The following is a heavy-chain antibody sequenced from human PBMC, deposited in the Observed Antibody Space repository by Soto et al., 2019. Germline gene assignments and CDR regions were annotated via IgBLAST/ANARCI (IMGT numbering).Heavy chain of an antibody. D-gene: IGHD3-22*01. Sequence: EVQLVESGGGLVQPGGSLSLSCAASGFTFSSYWMHWVRQAPGEGLVWVAHINTDGSSTTYADAVKGRFTVSRDNAKNTLFLQMTSLRAEDTAIYSCAREWFHSPGHWGQGTLVTVSS. V-gene: IGHV3-74*01. CDR3: AREWFHSPGH. J-gene: IGHJ4*02. CDR1: GFTFSSYW. CDR2: INTDGSST.